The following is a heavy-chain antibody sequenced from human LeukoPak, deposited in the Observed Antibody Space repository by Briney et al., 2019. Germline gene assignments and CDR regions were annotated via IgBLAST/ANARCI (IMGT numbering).Heavy chain of an antibody. Sequence: SETLSLTCTVSGGSISNSYWTWIRQPPGKGLEWLGYIFYTGSTNYNPSLKSRVTLSIDTSKNQFSLQLSSVTTADTAVYYCTRTYSSSSIDYWGQGALVTVSS. J-gene: IGHJ4*02. CDR2: IFYTGST. V-gene: IGHV4-59*01. CDR1: GGSISNSY. CDR3: TRTYSSSSIDY. D-gene: IGHD6-6*01.